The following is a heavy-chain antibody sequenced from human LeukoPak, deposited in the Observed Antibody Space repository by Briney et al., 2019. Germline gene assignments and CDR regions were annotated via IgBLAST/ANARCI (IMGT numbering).Heavy chain of an antibody. V-gene: IGHV1-2*06. J-gene: IGHJ4*02. CDR3: ARLWSGGSCYLFDY. D-gene: IGHD2-15*01. Sequence: ASVKVSCKASGYTFTGYYMHWVRQAPGQGLEWMGRINPNSGGTNYAQKFQGRVTMTRDTSISTAYMELSRLRSDDTAVYYCARLWSGGSCYLFDYWGQGTLVTVSS. CDR1: GYTFTGYY. CDR2: INPNSGGT.